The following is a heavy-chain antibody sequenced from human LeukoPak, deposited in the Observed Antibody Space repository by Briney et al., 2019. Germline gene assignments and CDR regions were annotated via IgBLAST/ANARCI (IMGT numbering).Heavy chain of an antibody. CDR1: GGTFSSYA. V-gene: IGHV1-69*05. J-gene: IGHJ5*02. CDR3: ARLGYCSSTSCPRP. Sequence: ASVKVSCKASGGTFSSYAISWVRQAPGQGLEWMGGIIPIFGTANYAQKFQGRVTITTDESTSTAYMELSSLRSEDTAVYYCARLGYCSSTSCPRPWGQGTLVTVSS. D-gene: IGHD2-2*01. CDR2: IIPIFGTA.